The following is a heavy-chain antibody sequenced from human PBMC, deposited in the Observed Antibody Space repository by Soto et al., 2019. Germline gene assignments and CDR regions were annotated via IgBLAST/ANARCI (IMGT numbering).Heavy chain of an antibody. CDR3: VKDESINWYSGHFRH. D-gene: IGHD6-13*01. CDR2: INWNSGSI. J-gene: IGHJ1*01. CDR1: GFTFDDYA. Sequence: GGSLRLSCAASGFTFDDYAMHWVRQVPGEGLEWVSGINWNSGSIGYGDSVKGRFAISRDNAKNSLHLQMNSLSAEDTAFYYCVKDESINWYSGHFRHWGQGTLVTVSS. V-gene: IGHV3-9*01.